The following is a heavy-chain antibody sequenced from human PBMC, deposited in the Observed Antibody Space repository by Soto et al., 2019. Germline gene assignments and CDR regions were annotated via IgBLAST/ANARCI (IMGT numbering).Heavy chain of an antibody. Sequence: PGGSLRLSCAASGFTFSSYAMSWVRQAPGKGLEWVSAISGSGGSTYYADSVKGRFTISRDNSKNTLYLQMNSLRSEDTAVYYCARPDGGSFHFDYWGQGTLVTVSS. CDR2: ISGSGGST. J-gene: IGHJ4*02. D-gene: IGHD1-26*01. CDR3: ARPDGGSFHFDY. V-gene: IGHV3-23*01. CDR1: GFTFSSYA.